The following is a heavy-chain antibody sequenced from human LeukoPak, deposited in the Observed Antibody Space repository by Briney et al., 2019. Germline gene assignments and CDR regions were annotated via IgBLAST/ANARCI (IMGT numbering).Heavy chain of an antibody. CDR2: INPNSGGT. J-gene: IGHJ3*02. Sequence: ASVKVSCKASGYTFTGYYMHWVRQAPGQGLEWMGWINPNSGGTNYAQKFQGRVTMTRDTSISTAYMELSRLRSDDTAVYYCARVSPPAYYDFWSGNDAFDIWGQGTMVTVSS. CDR3: ARVSPPAYYDFWSGNDAFDI. D-gene: IGHD3-3*01. CDR1: GYTFTGYY. V-gene: IGHV1-2*02.